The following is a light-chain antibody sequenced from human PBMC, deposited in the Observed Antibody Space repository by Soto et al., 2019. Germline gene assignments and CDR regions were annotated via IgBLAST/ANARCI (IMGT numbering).Light chain of an antibody. Sequence: EIVLTQSPDTLSLSPGERATLSCRASQSVSTKSLAWYQQKPGQAPRPLIYGASSRATGTPDRFSGSGSGTDFTLIISRLEPEDFAVYYCQQYGSSLLTFXGGTKVDIK. CDR2: GAS. CDR1: QSVSTKS. CDR3: QQYGSSLLT. J-gene: IGKJ4*01. V-gene: IGKV3-20*01.